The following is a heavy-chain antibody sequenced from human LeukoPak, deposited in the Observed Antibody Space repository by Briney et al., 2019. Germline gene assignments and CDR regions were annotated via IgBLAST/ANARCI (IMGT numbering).Heavy chain of an antibody. V-gene: IGHV3-7*03. CDR2: IKQDGVEK. J-gene: IGHJ2*01. CDR3: AKVGLSAYWFFDL. CDR1: GFTFRTYW. D-gene: IGHD3-16*02. Sequence: PGGSLRLSCAASGFTFRTYWMSWVRQAPGKGLEWVANIKQDGVEKYFVDSVKGRFTISRDNAKNSLYLQMNSLRTEDTAFYYCAKVGLSAYWFFDLWGRGTLVTVSS.